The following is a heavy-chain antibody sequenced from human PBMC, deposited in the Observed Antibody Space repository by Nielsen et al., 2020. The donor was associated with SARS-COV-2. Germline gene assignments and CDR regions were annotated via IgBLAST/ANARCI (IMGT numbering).Heavy chain of an antibody. J-gene: IGHJ4*02. CDR1: GFTFSTSW. Sequence: GGSLRLSCAASGFTFSTSWMHWVRLVPGKGLMWVAYINGAGSSEKYADSVKGRFTISRDNAKNTLYLQMSSLRGDDTAVYYCARPLAYCGGDCSLGSWGRGTAVTVSS. D-gene: IGHD2-21*02. V-gene: IGHV3-74*03. CDR3: ARPLAYCGGDCSLGS. CDR2: INGAGSSE.